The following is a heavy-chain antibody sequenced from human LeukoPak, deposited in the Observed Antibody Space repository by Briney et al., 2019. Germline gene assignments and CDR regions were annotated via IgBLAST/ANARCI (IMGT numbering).Heavy chain of an antibody. V-gene: IGHV4-39*07. Sequence: SETLSLTCTVSGGSISSSSYYWGWIRQPPGKGLEWIGEINHSGSTNYNPSLKSRVTISVDTSKNQFSLKLSSVTAADTAVYYCARRKVRGVTRGTSFDYWGQGTLVTVSS. CDR2: INHSGST. J-gene: IGHJ4*02. CDR3: ARRKVRGVTRGTSFDY. D-gene: IGHD3-10*01. CDR1: GGSISSSSYY.